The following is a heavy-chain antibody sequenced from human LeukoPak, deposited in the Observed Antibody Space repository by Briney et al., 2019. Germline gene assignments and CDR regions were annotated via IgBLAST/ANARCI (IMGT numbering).Heavy chain of an antibody. D-gene: IGHD1-26*01. Sequence: PGESLKISCKGSGYSFTSYWIGWVRPLPGKGLEWMGIIYPGDSDTRYSPSFQGQVTISADKSISTAYLQWSSLKASDTAMYYCARTPSGSYRRGYFDYWGQGTLVTVSS. CDR1: GYSFTSYW. V-gene: IGHV5-51*01. J-gene: IGHJ4*02. CDR2: IYPGDSDT. CDR3: ARTPSGSYRRGYFDY.